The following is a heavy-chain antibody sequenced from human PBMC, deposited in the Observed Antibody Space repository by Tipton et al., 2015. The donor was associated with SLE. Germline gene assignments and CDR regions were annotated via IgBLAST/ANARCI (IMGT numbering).Heavy chain of an antibody. V-gene: IGHV4-31*03. J-gene: IGHJ3*02. CDR3: ARGSIVGADAFDI. CDR2: IYYSGST. Sequence: TLSLTCTVSDGSISSGGYYWSWIRQHPGKGLEWIGYIYYSGSTYYNPSLKSRVTISVDTSKNQFSLKLSSVTAADTAVYYCARGSIVGADAFDIWGQGTMVTVSS. D-gene: IGHD1-26*01. CDR1: DGSISSGGYY.